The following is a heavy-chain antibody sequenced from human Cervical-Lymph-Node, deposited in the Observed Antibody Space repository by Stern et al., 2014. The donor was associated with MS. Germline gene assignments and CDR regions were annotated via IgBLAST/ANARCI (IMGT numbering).Heavy chain of an antibody. CDR1: GYNFNNYG. J-gene: IGHJ3*02. V-gene: IGHV1-18*01. D-gene: IGHD7-27*01. Sequence: QVQLVQSGPEVQKPGASVKVSCKSSGYNFNNYGITWVRQAPGQGLEWMGMITAHNGNTDYLQKLQGRVTMTTNTSANTAYMELRSLRSTDTAVYYCARITGVGALDIWGQGTMITVSS. CDR2: ITAHNGNT. CDR3: ARITGVGALDI.